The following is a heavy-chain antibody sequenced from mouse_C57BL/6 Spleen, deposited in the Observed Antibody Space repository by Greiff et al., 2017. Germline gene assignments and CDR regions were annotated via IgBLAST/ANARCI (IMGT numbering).Heavy chain of an antibody. CDR3: ARDGGPSFAY. D-gene: IGHD3-3*01. CDR1: GYSFTSYY. Sequence: VQLVESGPELVKPGASVKISCKASGYSFTSYYIHWVKQRPGQGLEWIGWIYPGSGNTKYNEKFKGKATLTADTSSSTAYMQLSSLTSEDSAVYYCARDGGPSFAYWGQGTLVTVSA. CDR2: IYPGSGNT. J-gene: IGHJ3*01. V-gene: IGHV1-66*01.